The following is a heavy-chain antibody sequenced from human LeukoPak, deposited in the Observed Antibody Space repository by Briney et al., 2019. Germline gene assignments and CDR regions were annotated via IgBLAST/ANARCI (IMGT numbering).Heavy chain of an antibody. CDR1: GGSISSYY. V-gene: IGHV4-59*08. J-gene: IGHJ3*02. CDR3: ARRGTYSGSYSDAFDI. Sequence: SETLSLTCTVSGGSISSYYWSWIRQPPGKGLEWIGYIYYSGSTNYNPSLKSRVTISVDTSKNQFSLKLSSVTAADTAVYYCARRGTYSGSYSDAFDIWGQGTMVTVSS. CDR2: IYYSGST. D-gene: IGHD1-26*01.